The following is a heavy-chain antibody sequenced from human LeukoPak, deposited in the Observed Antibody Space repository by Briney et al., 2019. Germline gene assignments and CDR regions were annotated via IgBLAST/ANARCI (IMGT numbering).Heavy chain of an antibody. J-gene: IGHJ6*02. Sequence: SETLSLTCTVSGGSIGSYYWSWIRQPAGKGLEWIGRIYTSGSTNYNPSLKSRVTMSVDTSKNQFSLKLSSVTAADTAVYYCARGLALPVFDYGMDVWGQGTTVTVSS. V-gene: IGHV4-4*07. CDR2: IYTSGST. CDR3: ARGLALPVFDYGMDV. CDR1: GGSIGSYY.